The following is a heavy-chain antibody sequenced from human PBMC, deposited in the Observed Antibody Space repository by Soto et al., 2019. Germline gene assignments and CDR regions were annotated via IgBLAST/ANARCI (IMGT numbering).Heavy chain of an antibody. CDR3: ARVAGDILTGYINYYYYYGMDV. V-gene: IGHV1-8*01. J-gene: IGHJ6*02. CDR1: GYTFTSYD. Sequence: QVQLVQSGAEVKKPGASVKVSCKASGYTFTSYDINWVQQATGQGLEWMGWMNPNSGNTGYAQKFQGRVTMTRNTSISTAYMELSSLRSEDTAVYYCARVAGDILTGYINYYYYYGMDVWGQGTTVTVSS. CDR2: MNPNSGNT. D-gene: IGHD3-9*01.